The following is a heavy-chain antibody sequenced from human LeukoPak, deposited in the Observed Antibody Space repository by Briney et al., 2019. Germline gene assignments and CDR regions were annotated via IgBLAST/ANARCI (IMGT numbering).Heavy chain of an antibody. D-gene: IGHD3-9*01. CDR1: RFTFSSYA. V-gene: IGHV3-30*04. CDR2: ISYDGSNK. Sequence: TGGSLRLSGAASRFTFSSYAMHWVRQAPGKGLEWVAVISYDGSNKYYADSVKGRFTISRDNSKNTLYLQMNSLRAEDTAVYYCARDLSGYMDYWGQGTLVTVSS. J-gene: IGHJ4*02. CDR3: ARDLSGYMDY.